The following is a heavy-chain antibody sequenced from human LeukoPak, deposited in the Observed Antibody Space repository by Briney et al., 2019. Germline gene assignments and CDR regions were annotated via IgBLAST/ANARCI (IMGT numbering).Heavy chain of an antibody. D-gene: IGHD3-22*01. Sequence: GGSLRLSCAASGFTFSNYWMHWVRQAPGKGLVWVSRINTDGSRITYADSVKGRFAISRDNAMNTVYLQMNSLRAEDTAVYYCARVLSGSWDWFDPWGQGTLVTVSS. CDR3: ARVLSGSWDWFDP. J-gene: IGHJ5*02. CDR2: INTDGSRI. V-gene: IGHV3-74*01. CDR1: GFTFSNYW.